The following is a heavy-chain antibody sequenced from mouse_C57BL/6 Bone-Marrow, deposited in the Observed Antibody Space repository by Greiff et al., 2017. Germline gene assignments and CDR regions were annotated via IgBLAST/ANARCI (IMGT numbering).Heavy chain of an antibody. V-gene: IGHV1-19*01. J-gene: IGHJ2*01. CDR3: AREGPYYDYDGAYYFDY. CDR2: INPYNGGT. Sequence: VQLQQSGPVLVKPGASVKMSCKASGYTFTDYYMNWVKQSHGKSLEWIGVINPYNGGTSYNQKFKGKATLTVDKSSSTAYMELNSLTSEDSAVYYCAREGPYYDYDGAYYFDYWGQGTTLTVSS. D-gene: IGHD2-4*01. CDR1: GYTFTDYY.